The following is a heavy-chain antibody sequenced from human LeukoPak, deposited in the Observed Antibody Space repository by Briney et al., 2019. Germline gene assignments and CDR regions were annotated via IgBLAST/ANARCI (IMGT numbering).Heavy chain of an antibody. Sequence: GGSLRLSCVVSGFTFSSYAMSWVRQTPGKGLEWVSTFSGSGDGTYYADSVKGRFAISRDNSKNTLYLELTSLRAEDTAVYYCAKAPLAVAGIGSDNYFDDWGQGTLVTVSS. CDR3: AKAPLAVAGIGSDNYFDD. CDR1: GFTFSSYA. CDR2: FSGSGDGT. D-gene: IGHD6-19*01. V-gene: IGHV3-23*01. J-gene: IGHJ4*02.